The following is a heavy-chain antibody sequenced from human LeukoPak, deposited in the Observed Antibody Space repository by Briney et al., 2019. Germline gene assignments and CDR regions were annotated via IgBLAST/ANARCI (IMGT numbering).Heavy chain of an antibody. D-gene: IGHD1-14*01. CDR3: ARDRTGSY. CDR2: IYYSGST. Sequence: SETLSLTCTASGGSISSYYWSWIRQPPGKGLEWIGYIYYSGSTNYNPSLKSRVTISVDTSKNQFSLKLSSVTAADTAVYYCARDRTGSYWGQGTLVTVSS. CDR1: GGSISSYY. V-gene: IGHV4-59*01. J-gene: IGHJ4*02.